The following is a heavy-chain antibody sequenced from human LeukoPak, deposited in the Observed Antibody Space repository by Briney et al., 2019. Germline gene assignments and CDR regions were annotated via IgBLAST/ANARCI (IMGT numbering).Heavy chain of an antibody. CDR3: ARAGEPYYYDSSTYPPTWYFDL. V-gene: IGHV4-59*01. D-gene: IGHD3-22*01. CDR2: IYYSGST. CDR1: GGSISSYY. J-gene: IGHJ2*01. Sequence: SETLSLTXTVSGGSISSYYWSWIRQPPGKGLEWIGYIYYSGSTKYNPSLKSRVTISVDTSKNQFSLKLSSVTAADTAVYYCARAGEPYYYDSSTYPPTWYFDLWGRGTLVTVSS.